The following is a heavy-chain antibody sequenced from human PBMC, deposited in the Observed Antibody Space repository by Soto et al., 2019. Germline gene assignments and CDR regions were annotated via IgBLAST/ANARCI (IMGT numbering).Heavy chain of an antibody. CDR2: ISGSGSAT. CDR1: GFTFSFHA. V-gene: IGHV3-23*01. Sequence: PWGSLRLSCAASGFTFSFHAMSWVRQAPGKGLEWVSAISGSGSATYYADSVKGRFTISRGNSKNTLYLQMSSLRAEDTAVYYCAKSPKSTNRSRNFDFWGLGILVTLSS. CDR3: AKSPKSTNRSRNFDF. D-gene: IGHD3-10*01. J-gene: IGHJ4*02.